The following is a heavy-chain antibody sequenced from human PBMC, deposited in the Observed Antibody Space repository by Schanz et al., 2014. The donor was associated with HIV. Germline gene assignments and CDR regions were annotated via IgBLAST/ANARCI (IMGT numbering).Heavy chain of an antibody. V-gene: IGHV3-30*18. Sequence: VQLVESGGGLVRPGGSLSLSCAGSGFTFSNFGMNWVRQAPGKGLEWVAVISYDGTKKHYADSVRGRITISRDNSKNTLYLQMNSLRADDTAVYYCAKGWRGYSISSWVDYWGQGSLVTVSS. CDR1: GFTFSNFG. D-gene: IGHD6-6*01. CDR3: AKGWRGYSISSWVDY. J-gene: IGHJ4*02. CDR2: ISYDGTKK.